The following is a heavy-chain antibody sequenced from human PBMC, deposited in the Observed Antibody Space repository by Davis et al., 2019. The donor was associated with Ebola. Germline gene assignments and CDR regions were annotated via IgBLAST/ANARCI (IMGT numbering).Heavy chain of an antibody. V-gene: IGHV4-34*01. CDR1: GGSFSGYY. CDR3: ARSLYSKAPLNYYYMDV. CDR2: INHSGST. D-gene: IGHD6-13*01. Sequence: PSETLSLTCAVYGGSFSGYYWSWIRQPPGKGLEWIGEINHSGSTNYNPSLKSRVTISVDTSKNQFSLKLSSVTAADTAVYYCARSLYSKAPLNYYYMDVWGKGTTVTVSS. J-gene: IGHJ6*03.